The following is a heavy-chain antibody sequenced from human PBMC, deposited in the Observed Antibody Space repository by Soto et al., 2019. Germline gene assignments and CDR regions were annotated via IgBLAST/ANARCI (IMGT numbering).Heavy chain of an antibody. V-gene: IGHV3-15*01. CDR2: IKSKTDGGTT. J-gene: IGHJ6*02. D-gene: IGHD4-4*01. CDR3: TTAPYSNSLYGMDV. Sequence: EVQLVESGGGLVKPGGSLRLSCAASGLTFSNAWMSWVRQAPGKGLEWVGRIKSKTDGGTTDYAAPVKGRFTISRDDSKNTLYLQMNTLKTEDTAVYYCTTAPYSNSLYGMDVWGQGTTVTVSS. CDR1: GLTFSNAW.